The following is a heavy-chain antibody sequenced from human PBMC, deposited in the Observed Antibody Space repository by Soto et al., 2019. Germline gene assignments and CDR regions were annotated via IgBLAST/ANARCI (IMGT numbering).Heavy chain of an antibody. CDR3: AREELVRGVIIEGYYYMDV. D-gene: IGHD3-10*01. CDR2: INHSGST. V-gene: IGHV4-34*01. Sequence: SETLSLTCAVYGGSFSCYYWSWIRQPPGKGLEWIGEINHSGSTNYNPSLKSRVTISVDTSKNQFSLKLSSVTAADTAVYYCAREELVRGVIIEGYYYMDVWGKGTTVTVSS. CDR1: GGSFSCYY. J-gene: IGHJ6*03.